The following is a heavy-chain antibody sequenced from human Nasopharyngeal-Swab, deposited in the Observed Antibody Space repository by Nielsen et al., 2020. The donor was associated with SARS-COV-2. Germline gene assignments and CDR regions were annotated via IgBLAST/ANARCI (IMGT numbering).Heavy chain of an antibody. V-gene: IGHV3-7*01. Sequence: WIRQPPGKGLEWVANIKQDGSEKYYVDSVKGRFTISRDNAKNSLYPQMNSLRAEDTAVYYCARDSYVGATTDYYYYYMDVWGKGTTVTVSS. D-gene: IGHD1-26*01. J-gene: IGHJ6*03. CDR2: IKQDGSEK. CDR3: ARDSYVGATTDYYYYYMDV.